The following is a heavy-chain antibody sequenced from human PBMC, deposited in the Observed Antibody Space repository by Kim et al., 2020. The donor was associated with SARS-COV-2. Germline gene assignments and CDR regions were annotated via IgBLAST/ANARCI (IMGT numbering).Heavy chain of an antibody. V-gene: IGHV3-23*01. D-gene: IGHD4-17*01. Sequence: GGSLRLTCAASGFTFSNYAMNWVRQAPGKGLEWVSAISVGTGSTYYADSVKGRFTISRDNSKSTLSLQMSSLRAEDTAVYYCATAVPQTYYYGMDVWGQGTPVTVSS. CDR1: GFTFSNYA. J-gene: IGHJ6*02. CDR2: ISVGTGST. CDR3: ATAVPQTYYYGMDV.